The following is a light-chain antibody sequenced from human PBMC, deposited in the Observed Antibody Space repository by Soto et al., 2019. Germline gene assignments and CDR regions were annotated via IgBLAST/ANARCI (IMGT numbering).Light chain of an antibody. CDR2: EVT. J-gene: IGLJ3*02. CDR1: SSDVGAYNY. Sequence: QSALTQPPSASGSPGQSFTISCTGTSSDVGAYNYVSWYQQHAGKAPNLVIYEVTKRPSGVPDRFSGSKSANTASLTVAGLQDEDEADYYCSSFAPSTPWVFGGGTTLTVL. CDR3: SSFAPSTPWV. V-gene: IGLV2-8*01.